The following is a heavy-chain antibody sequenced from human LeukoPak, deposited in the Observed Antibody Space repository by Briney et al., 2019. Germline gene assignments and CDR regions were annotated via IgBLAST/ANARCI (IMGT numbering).Heavy chain of an antibody. CDR2: INSDGSST. V-gene: IGHV3-74*01. J-gene: IGHJ4*02. D-gene: IGHD3-3*01. CDR3: ATQIFGVVY. Sequence: GGSLRLSWAASGLTFSTYWMHWVRQAPGKGLVWVSRINSDGSSTNYADPVKGRFTISRDNAKNTLYLQMNSLRAEDTAVYHCATQIFGVVYWGQGTLVTVSS. CDR1: GLTFSTYW.